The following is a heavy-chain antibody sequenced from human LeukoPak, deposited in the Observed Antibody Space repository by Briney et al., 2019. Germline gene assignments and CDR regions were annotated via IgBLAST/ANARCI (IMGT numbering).Heavy chain of an antibody. J-gene: IGHJ4*02. Sequence: SETLSLTCSVSGASISSHYWSWIRQPPGKGLEWIGHISFSGITHYNASLKSRVTMSVDTSRNHFSLILSSVTAADTALYYCVRHAGGTTYDYWGQGTLVTVSS. V-gene: IGHV4-59*08. D-gene: IGHD3-16*01. CDR1: GASISSHY. CDR3: VRHAGGTTYDY. CDR2: ISFSGIT.